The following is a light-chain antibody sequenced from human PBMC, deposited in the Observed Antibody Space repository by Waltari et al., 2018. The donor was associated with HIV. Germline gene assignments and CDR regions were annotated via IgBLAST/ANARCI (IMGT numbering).Light chain of an antibody. J-gene: IGKJ1*01. Sequence: EIVLTQSPGTLSLSPGERANLSCRASQIVSSAYLAWYQQKPGQAPRLLIYGASTRATGVPERFSGSGFGTDFTLTITRLEPEDFAVYYCQQYGDSPETFGQGARVQI. CDR2: GAS. V-gene: IGKV3-20*01. CDR3: QQYGDSPET. CDR1: QIVSSAY.